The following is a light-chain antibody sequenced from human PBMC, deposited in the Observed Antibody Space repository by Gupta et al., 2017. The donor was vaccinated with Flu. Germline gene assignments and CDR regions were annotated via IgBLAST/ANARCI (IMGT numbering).Light chain of an antibody. V-gene: IGLV1-40*01. CDR1: RSNIGADFD. CDR2: GDT. CDR3: QSYDTSLGGSWV. Sequence: QSVLTRPRPLSGAPRQGISIACTGSRSNIGADFDVHCYQQHPGAPPKFLISGDTSRPCGVPDRFSGAKSGSSASLAITGLQAEDEADYYCQSYDTSLGGSWVFGAGTRVTVL. J-gene: IGLJ1*01.